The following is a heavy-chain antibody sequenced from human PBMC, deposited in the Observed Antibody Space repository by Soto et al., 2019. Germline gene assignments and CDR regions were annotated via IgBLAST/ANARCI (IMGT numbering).Heavy chain of an antibody. J-gene: IGHJ4*02. CDR1: GYTFTGYY. V-gene: IGHV1-2*04. CDR2: INPNSGGT. D-gene: IGHD3-3*01. CDR3: ARDALRRTTGRAYYDLWSGSRCYFDF. Sequence: ASVKVSCKASGYTFTGYYMHWVRQAPGQGLEWMGWINPNSGGTNYAQKFQGWVTMTRDTSISTAYMELSRLRSDDTAVYYCARDALRRTTGRAYYDLWSGSRCYFDFWGQGTLGTVSS.